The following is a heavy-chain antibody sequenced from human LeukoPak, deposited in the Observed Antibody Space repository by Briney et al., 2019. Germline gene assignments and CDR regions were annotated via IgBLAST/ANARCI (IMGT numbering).Heavy chain of an antibody. CDR1: GGTFSSYA. D-gene: IGHD5-12*01. J-gene: IGHJ6*02. CDR2: IIPIFGTA. CDR3: ARGATINSYYYYGMDV. V-gene: IGHV1-69*06. Sequence: SVKVSCKASGGTFSSYAISWVRQAPGQGLEWMGGIIPIFGTANYAQKFQGRVTITADKSTSRAYMELSSLRSEDTAVYYCARGATINSYYYYGMDVWGQGTTVTVSS.